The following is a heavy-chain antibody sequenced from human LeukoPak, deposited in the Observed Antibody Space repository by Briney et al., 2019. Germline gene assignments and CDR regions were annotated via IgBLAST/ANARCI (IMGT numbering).Heavy chain of an antibody. Sequence: ASVKVSCKASGYTFTSYGISWVRQAPGQGLEWMGWISAYNGNTNYAQKLQGRVTMTTDTSTSTAYMELRSLRSDDTAVYYCVREYSSGWKNDAFDIWGQGTMVTVSS. CDR1: GYTFTSYG. CDR3: VREYSSGWKNDAFDI. D-gene: IGHD6-19*01. CDR2: ISAYNGNT. J-gene: IGHJ3*02. V-gene: IGHV1-18*01.